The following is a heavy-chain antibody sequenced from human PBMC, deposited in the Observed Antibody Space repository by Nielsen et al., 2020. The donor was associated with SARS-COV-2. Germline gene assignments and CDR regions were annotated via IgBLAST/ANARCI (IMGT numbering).Heavy chain of an antibody. Sequence: GESLKISCVVSGFNFRGYWMTWVRQAPGKGLEWVGNIKLDGSEKYYVDSVKGRFTISRDNARNTLYLQMNSLRVEDTAVYYCARVGSYGDPEYLDYWGQGALGTGSS. D-gene: IGHD4/OR15-4a*01. CDR1: GFNFRGYW. J-gene: IGHJ4*02. CDR3: ARVGSYGDPEYLDY. CDR2: IKLDGSEK. V-gene: IGHV3-7*01.